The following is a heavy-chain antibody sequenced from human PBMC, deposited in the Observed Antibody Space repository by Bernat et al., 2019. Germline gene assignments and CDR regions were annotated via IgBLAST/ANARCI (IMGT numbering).Heavy chain of an antibody. CDR3: ARSSSWYRPFDY. J-gene: IGHJ4*02. Sequence: QVQLQQWGAGLLKPSETLSLTCAVYGGSCSGYYWSWIRQPPGKGREWIGEINHSGSTNYNPSLKSRVTISVATSKNQFSLKLSSVTAADTAVYYCARSSSWYRPFDYWGQGTLVTVSS. CDR1: GGSCSGYY. V-gene: IGHV4-34*01. D-gene: IGHD6-13*01. CDR2: INHSGST.